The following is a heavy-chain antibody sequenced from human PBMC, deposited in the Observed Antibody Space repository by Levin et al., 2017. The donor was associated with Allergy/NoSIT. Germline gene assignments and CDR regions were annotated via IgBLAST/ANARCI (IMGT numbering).Heavy chain of an antibody. CDR2: INPDGDDT. D-gene: IGHD3-9*01. V-gene: IGHV1-46*02. CDR3: ARESSYDTLTGYYGRDFDY. CDR1: GYIFNSYY. J-gene: IGHJ4*02. Sequence: ASVKVSCKASGYIFNSYYMHWVRQAPGQGLEWVGIINPDGDDTTYAQQFQGRVTMTRDTSTSTVYMELSSLRSEDTAVYYCARESSYDTLTGYYGRDFDYWGQGTLVTVSS.